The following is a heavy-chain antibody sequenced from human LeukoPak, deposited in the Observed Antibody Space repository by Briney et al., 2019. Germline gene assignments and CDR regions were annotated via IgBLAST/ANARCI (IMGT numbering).Heavy chain of an antibody. V-gene: IGHV3-48*03. Sequence: GGSLRLSCVASGFTFSSYEMNWVRQAPGQGLEWLSYITSCDSTTNYAESVKGRFTISRDDAKNSLYLQMNSLRVEDTAVYYCARDGAPKDSSGWVYMDVWGKGATVTISS. D-gene: IGHD6-25*01. J-gene: IGHJ6*03. CDR1: GFTFSSYE. CDR3: ARDGAPKDSSGWVYMDV. CDR2: ITSCDSTT.